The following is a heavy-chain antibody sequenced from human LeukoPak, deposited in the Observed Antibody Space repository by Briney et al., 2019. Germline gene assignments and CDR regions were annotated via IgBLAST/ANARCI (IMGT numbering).Heavy chain of an antibody. V-gene: IGHV4-34*01. J-gene: IGHJ3*02. D-gene: IGHD4-17*01. CDR3: ARRSRDYGDYDAFDI. Sequence: TSETLSLTCAVYGGSFSGYYWSWIRQPPGKGLEWSGEINHSGSTNYNPSLKSRVTISVDTSKNHFSLNLSSVTAADTAVYYCARRSRDYGDYDAFDIWGQGTMVTVSS. CDR2: INHSGST. CDR1: GGSFSGYY.